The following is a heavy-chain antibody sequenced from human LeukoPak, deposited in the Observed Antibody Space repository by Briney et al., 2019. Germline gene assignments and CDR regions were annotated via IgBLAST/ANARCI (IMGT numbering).Heavy chain of an antibody. CDR2: INPNSGDT. CDR3: ARDWGSHHNWFDP. Sequence: ASVKVSCKASGYXFTIYYIHWVRQAPGQGLEWMGWINPNSGDTSYAQKFQGRVTMTRDTSISTVYMELSRLRSDDTAVYYCARDWGSHHNWFDPWGQGTLVTVSS. D-gene: IGHD3-16*01. CDR1: GYXFTIYY. J-gene: IGHJ5*02. V-gene: IGHV1-2*02.